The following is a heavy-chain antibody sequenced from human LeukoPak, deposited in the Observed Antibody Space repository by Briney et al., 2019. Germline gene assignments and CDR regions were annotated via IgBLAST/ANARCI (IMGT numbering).Heavy chain of an antibody. CDR2: IWFDGSNK. J-gene: IGHJ6*02. D-gene: IGHD2-8*02. Sequence: GGSLRLSCAASGFTFSSYGMHWVRQAPGKGLEWVAVIWFDGSNKYYEDSVKGRFTISRDNSKNTLYLQMNSLRAEDTAVYYCARALEVRGVPYYGLDVWGQGTTVTVSS. CDR3: ARALEVRGVPYYGLDV. V-gene: IGHV3-33*01. CDR1: GFTFSSYG.